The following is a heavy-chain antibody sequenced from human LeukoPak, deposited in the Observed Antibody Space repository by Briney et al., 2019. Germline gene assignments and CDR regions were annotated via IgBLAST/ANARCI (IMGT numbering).Heavy chain of an antibody. J-gene: IGHJ4*02. V-gene: IGHV1-2*02. CDR3: ARVDTAMVAGGGDY. CDR1: GYTFTGYY. D-gene: IGHD5-18*01. CDR2: INPNSGGT. Sequence: ASVKVSCKASGYTFTGYYMHWVRQAPGQGLEWMGWINPNSGGTNYAQKFQGRVTMTRDTSISTAYMELSRLRSDDTAVYYCARVDTAMVAGGGDYWGQGTLVTVSS.